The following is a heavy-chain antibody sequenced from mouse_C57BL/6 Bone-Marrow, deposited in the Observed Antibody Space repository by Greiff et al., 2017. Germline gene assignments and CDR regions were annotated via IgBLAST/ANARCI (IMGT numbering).Heavy chain of an antibody. J-gene: IGHJ4*01. CDR2: ISSGGSYT. Sequence: EVKVVESGGDLVKPGGSLKLSCAASGFTFSSYGMSWVRQTPDKRLEWVATISSGGSYTYYPDSVKGRFTISRDNAKNTLYLQMSSLKSEDTAMYYCARRGDDYYAMDYWGQGTSVTVSS. CDR1: GFTFSSYG. CDR3: ARRGDDYYAMDY. V-gene: IGHV5-6*02.